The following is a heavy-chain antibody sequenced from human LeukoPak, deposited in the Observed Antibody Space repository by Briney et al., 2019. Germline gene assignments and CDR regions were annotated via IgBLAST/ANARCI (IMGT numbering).Heavy chain of an antibody. D-gene: IGHD3-10*01. J-gene: IGHJ6*02. CDR2: ISASGGNT. Sequence: PGGSLRLSCAASGFTFTSYSMTWVRQAPGKGLEWVSAISASGGNTYSADSVEGRFTISRDNSKNTVYLQMNSLTAEDTAVYYCAKDREVRGYYGLDVWGQGTKVTVSS. CDR1: GFTFTSYS. V-gene: IGHV3-23*01. CDR3: AKDREVRGYYGLDV.